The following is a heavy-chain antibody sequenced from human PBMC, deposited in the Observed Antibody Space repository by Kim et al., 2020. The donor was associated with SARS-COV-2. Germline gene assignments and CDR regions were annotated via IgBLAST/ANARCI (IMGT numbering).Heavy chain of an antibody. CDR3: AREGNSSGWDPLYYYYYGMDV. CDR2: IYHSGST. CDR1: GGSISSSNW. V-gene: IGHV4-4*02. D-gene: IGHD6-19*01. J-gene: IGHJ6*02. Sequence: SETLSLTCAVSGGSISSSNWWSWVRQPPGKGLEWIGEIYHSGSTNYNPSLKSRVTISVDKSKNQFSLKLSSVTAADTAVYYCAREGNSSGWDPLYYYYYGMDVWGQGTTVTVSS.